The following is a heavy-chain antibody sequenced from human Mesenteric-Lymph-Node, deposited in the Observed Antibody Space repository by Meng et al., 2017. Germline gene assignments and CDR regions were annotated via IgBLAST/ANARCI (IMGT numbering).Heavy chain of an antibody. J-gene: IGHJ4*02. D-gene: IGHD2-2*01. CDR1: GFTFSSYG. CDR2: IWYDGSNK. CDR3: ARDAVRHIVVVPAANSPGDY. V-gene: IGHV3-33*08. Sequence: GESLKISCAASGFTFSSYGMHWVRQAPGKGLEWVAVIWYDGSNKYYADSVKGRFTISRDNSKNTLYLQMNSLRAEDTAVYYCARDAVRHIVVVPAANSPGDYWGQGTLVTVSS.